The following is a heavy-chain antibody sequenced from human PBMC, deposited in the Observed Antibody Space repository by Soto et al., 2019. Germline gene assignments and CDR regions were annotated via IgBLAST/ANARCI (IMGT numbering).Heavy chain of an antibody. CDR2: ISYDGSNK. CDR1: GFTFSSYA. Sequence: GGSLRLSCAASGFTFSSYAMHWVRQAPGKGLEWVAVISYDGSNKYYADSVKGRFTISRDNSKNTLYLQMNSLRAEDTAVYYCAMDYSSMGYNWFDPWGQGTLVTVSS. CDR3: AMDYSSMGYNWFDP. V-gene: IGHV3-30*04. J-gene: IGHJ5*02. D-gene: IGHD6-13*01.